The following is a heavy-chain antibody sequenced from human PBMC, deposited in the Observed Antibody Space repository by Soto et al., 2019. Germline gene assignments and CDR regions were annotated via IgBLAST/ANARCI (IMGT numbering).Heavy chain of an antibody. V-gene: IGHV1-2*04. D-gene: IGHD3-10*01. J-gene: IGHJ6*02. CDR2: INPNSGGT. Sequence: ASVKVSCKASGYTFTGYYMHWVRQAPGQGLEWMGWINPNSGGTNYAQKFQGWVTMTRDTSISTAYMELSRLRSDDTAVYYCARDAMVRGGIIPDYYYGMDVWGQGTTVTVS. CDR1: GYTFTGYY. CDR3: ARDAMVRGGIIPDYYYGMDV.